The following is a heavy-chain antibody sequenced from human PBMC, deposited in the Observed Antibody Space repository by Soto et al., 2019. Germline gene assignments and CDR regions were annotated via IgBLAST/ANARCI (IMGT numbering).Heavy chain of an antibody. CDR1: GRSFSGYY. CDR3: ARSPYMDV. V-gene: IGHV4-34*01. CDR2: INHSGST. J-gene: IGHJ6*03. Sequence: PSETLSLTCAVSGRSFSGYYWSWIRQSPGKGLEWIGEINHSGSTNYNPSLKSRVTILIDAPKNQFSLKMSSVTAADTAVYYCARSPYMDVWGKGTTVTVSS.